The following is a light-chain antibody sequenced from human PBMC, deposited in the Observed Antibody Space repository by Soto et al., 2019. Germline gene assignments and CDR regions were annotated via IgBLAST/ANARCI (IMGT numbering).Light chain of an antibody. J-gene: IGKJ4*01. CDR1: QSVSSS. CDR2: DAT. CDR3: QQRSNWPSLT. V-gene: IGKV3-11*01. Sequence: IVLTQSPATLSLSPGERGTLSCRASQSVSSSLAWYQQKPGQAPRLLIYDATKRAPGIPARFSGSGSGTEFTLTISSLEPEDFTVYYCQQRSNWPSLTFGGGTKVEIK.